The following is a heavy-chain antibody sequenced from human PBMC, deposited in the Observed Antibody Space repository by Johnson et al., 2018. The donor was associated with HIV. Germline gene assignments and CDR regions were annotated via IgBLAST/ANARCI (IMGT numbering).Heavy chain of an antibody. Sequence: QVQLVESGGGVVQPGRSLRLSCAASGFTFSSYAMHWVRQAPGKGLEWVAVISYDGSNKYYADSVKGRFTISRDNSKNTRYLQMNSLRAEEPAVYYCARLFGELFLGAFDIWGQGTMVTVSS. V-gene: IGHV3-30-3*01. D-gene: IGHD3-10*01. J-gene: IGHJ3*02. CDR3: ARLFGELFLGAFDI. CDR1: GFTFSSYA. CDR2: ISYDGSNK.